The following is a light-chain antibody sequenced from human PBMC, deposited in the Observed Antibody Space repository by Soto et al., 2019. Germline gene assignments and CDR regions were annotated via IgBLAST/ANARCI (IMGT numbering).Light chain of an antibody. CDR3: HQRQTWPRT. Sequence: EIVLTQSPATLSSSPGETATLSCRASQYVGTRLAWYQHKPGQAPRLLIYYTYNRATGIHARFSGSGSGTDFTLTIRSLAPEDFAIYYCHQRQTWPRTFGQGTKVDIK. CDR1: QYVGTR. CDR2: YTY. V-gene: IGKV3-11*01. J-gene: IGKJ1*01.